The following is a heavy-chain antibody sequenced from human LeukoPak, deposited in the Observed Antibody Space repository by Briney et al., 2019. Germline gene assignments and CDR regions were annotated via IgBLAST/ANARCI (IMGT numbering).Heavy chain of an antibody. CDR1: GGSFSGYY. CDR3: ARGDDYGDWYFDY. D-gene: IGHD4-17*01. J-gene: IGHJ4*02. V-gene: IGHV4-34*01. Sequence: SETLSLTCAVYGGSFSGYYWSWIRQPPGKGLEWIGEINHSGSTNYNPSLKSRVTISVDTSKNQFSLKLSSVTAADTAVYYCARGDDYGDWYFDYWGQRTLVTVSS. CDR2: INHSGST.